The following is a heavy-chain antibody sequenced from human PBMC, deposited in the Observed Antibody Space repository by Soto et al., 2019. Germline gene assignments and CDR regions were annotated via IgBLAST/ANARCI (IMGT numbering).Heavy chain of an antibody. Sequence: VKVSCKASGGTFYTYTFSWVRQAPGQGLEWMGSITPIYPTTNYAEKFQGRLTVTADGSTNTAYMELNSLTSEDTAVYYCARIPRYSFPTSDDLDSWGQGTLVTVSS. CDR1: GGTFYTYT. V-gene: IGHV1-69*15. D-gene: IGHD5-18*01. J-gene: IGHJ4*02. CDR3: ARIPRYSFPTSDDLDS. CDR2: ITPIYPTT.